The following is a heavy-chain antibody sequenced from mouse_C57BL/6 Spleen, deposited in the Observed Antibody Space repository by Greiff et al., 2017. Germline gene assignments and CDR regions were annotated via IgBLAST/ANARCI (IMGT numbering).Heavy chain of an antibody. CDR2: ISYSGST. V-gene: IGHV3-1*01. CDR3: ARDHSGGAMDY. Sequence: VQLKESGPGMVKPSQSLSLTCTVTGYSITSGYDWHWIRHFPGNKLEWMGYISYSGSTNYNPSLKSRISITHDTSKNHFFLKLNSVTTEDTATYYCARDHSGGAMDYWGQGTSVTVSS. CDR1: GYSITSGYD. D-gene: IGHD1-3*01. J-gene: IGHJ4*01.